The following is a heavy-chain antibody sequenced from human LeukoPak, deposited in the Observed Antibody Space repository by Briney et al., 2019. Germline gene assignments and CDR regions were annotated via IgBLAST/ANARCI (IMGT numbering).Heavy chain of an antibody. CDR2: IIPIFGTA. D-gene: IGHD2-15*01. V-gene: IGHV1-69*06. J-gene: IGHJ4*02. CDR1: GGTFSSYA. CDR3: ARDWVGYCSGGSCYSTTEFDY. Sequence: GASVKVSCKASGGTFSSYAISWVRQAPGQGLEWMGGIIPIFGTANYAQKFQGRVTITADKSTSTAYMELSSLRSGDTAVYYCARDWVGYCSGGSCYSTTEFDYWGQGTLVTVSS.